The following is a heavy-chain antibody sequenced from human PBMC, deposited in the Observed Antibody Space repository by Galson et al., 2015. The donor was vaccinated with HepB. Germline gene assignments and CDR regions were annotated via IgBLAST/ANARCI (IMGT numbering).Heavy chain of an antibody. Sequence: SLRLSCAASGFTFSSYEMNWVRQAPGRGLEWVSSISGSATTTNYADSVNGRFTISRDNSKNTLYLQLSGLTVEDTAEYYCTKGTYGDSRRFDCWGQGTLVTVSS. J-gene: IGHJ4*02. D-gene: IGHD4-17*01. CDR3: TKGTYGDSRRFDC. CDR1: GFTFSSYE. V-gene: IGHV3-23*01. CDR2: ISGSATTT.